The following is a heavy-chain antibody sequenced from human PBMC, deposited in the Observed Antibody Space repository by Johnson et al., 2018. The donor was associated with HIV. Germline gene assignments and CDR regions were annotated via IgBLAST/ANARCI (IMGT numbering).Heavy chain of an antibody. CDR2: IHWNGGST. V-gene: IGHV3-20*04. CDR3: ARDNFILGAFDI. J-gene: IGHJ3*02. D-gene: IGHD1-20*01. CDR1: GFTFDDYG. Sequence: VQLVESGGGVVRPGGSLRLSCAASGFTFDDYGMSWVRQAQGKGLEWVSNIHWNGGSTGNADSVKGRFTISRDHAKNSLYLQLNSLRAEDTALYYCARDNFILGAFDIWGQGTMVTVSS.